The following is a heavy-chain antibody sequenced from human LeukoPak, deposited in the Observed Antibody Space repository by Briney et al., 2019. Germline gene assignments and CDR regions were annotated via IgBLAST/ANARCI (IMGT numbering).Heavy chain of an antibody. Sequence: SETLSLTCTVSGGSISSSSYYWTWIRQPPGKGLEWIGYVFYIGSTNYNPSLQSRVTISLETSKNQFSLRLTSVTAADTAVYYCARQDSSGWLFDHWGLGTLVTVSS. CDR1: GGSISSSSYY. J-gene: IGHJ4*02. CDR2: VFYIGST. D-gene: IGHD6-19*01. V-gene: IGHV4-61*01. CDR3: ARQDSSGWLFDH.